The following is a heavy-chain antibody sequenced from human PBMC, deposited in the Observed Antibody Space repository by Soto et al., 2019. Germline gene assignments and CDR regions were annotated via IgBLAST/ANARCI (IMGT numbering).Heavy chain of an antibody. V-gene: IGHV3-33*01. CDR1: GFTFSSYG. J-gene: IGHJ6*03. CDR3: ARDRTRFTFFDVALNLNYMDS. CDR2: IWYDGSNK. Sequence: GGSLRLSCAASGFTFSSYGMHWVRQAPGKGLEWVAVIWYDGSNKYYADSVKGRFTISRDNSKNTLYLQMNSLRAEDTAVYYCARDRTRFTFFDVALNLNYMDSWAKGPRSPSP. D-gene: IGHD3-3*01.